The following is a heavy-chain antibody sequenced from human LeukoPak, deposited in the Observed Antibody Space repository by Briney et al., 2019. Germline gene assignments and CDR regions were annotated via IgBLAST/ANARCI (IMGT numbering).Heavy chain of an antibody. CDR1: GFTFRSYW. V-gene: IGHV3-7*01. Sequence: GSLRLSCAAPGFTFRSYWRSWGRQAPGKGLGGGANIKQDGSEKYYVDSVKGRFTISRDNAKNSLYLQMNSLRAEDTAVYYCARDKQVGATYFDYWGQGTLVTVSS. J-gene: IGHJ4*02. CDR2: IKQDGSEK. CDR3: ARDKQVGATYFDY. D-gene: IGHD1-26*01.